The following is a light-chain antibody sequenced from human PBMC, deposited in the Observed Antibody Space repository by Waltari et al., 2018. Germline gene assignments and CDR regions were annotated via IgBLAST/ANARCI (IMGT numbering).Light chain of an antibody. CDR2: EVP. V-gene: IGLV2-23*02. CDR1: SSDVGNYNL. J-gene: IGLJ1*01. CDR3: CSYAGLGIYV. Sequence: QSGLTQPASLSGSPGQSITISCTGTSSDVGNYNLVSWYQQYPGKAPKLMVDEVPKRTSVVSDRFSGSKSGNTASLTSYGLQSEDEADYYCCSYAGLGIYVFGTGTKVTVL.